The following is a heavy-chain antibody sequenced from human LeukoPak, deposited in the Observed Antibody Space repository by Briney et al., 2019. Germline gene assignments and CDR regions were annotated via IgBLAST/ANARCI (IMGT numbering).Heavy chain of an antibody. CDR1: GFTFSAYA. CDR2: IGNSDKKP. CDR3: AKRARNGYNSPLDN. J-gene: IGHJ4*02. V-gene: IGHV3-23*05. D-gene: IGHD5-24*01. Sequence: PGGSLRLSCVASGFTFSAYAMNWVRQAPGKGLEWLADIGNSDKKPYYADSVQGRFTISRDTSENILYLHMNSLRVDDTAIYYCAKRARNGYNSPLDNWGQGTLVTVSS.